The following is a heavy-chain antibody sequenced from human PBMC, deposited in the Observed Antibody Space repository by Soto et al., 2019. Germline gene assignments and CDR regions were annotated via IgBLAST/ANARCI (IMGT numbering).Heavy chain of an antibody. CDR1: GYTFTSYG. D-gene: IGHD6-19*01. V-gene: IGHV1-18*01. Sequence: QVQLVQSGAEVKKPGASVKVSCKASGYTFTSYGISWVRQAPGQGLEWMGWISAYNGNTNYAQKLQGRVTMTTDTSTSTAYMELRRLRSDDTAVYYCARAARRYSSGWYGFDYWGQGTLVTVSS. CDR2: ISAYNGNT. J-gene: IGHJ4*02. CDR3: ARAARRYSSGWYGFDY.